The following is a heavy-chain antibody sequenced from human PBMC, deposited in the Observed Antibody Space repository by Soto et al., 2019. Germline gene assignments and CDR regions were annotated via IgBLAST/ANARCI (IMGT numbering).Heavy chain of an antibody. Sequence: QVQLQESGPGLVKPSQTLSLTCTVSGGSISSGGYYWSWIRQHPGKGLEWIGYIYYSGSTYYNPSRQSRVTISVDTSKNQFSLKLSSVTAADTAVYYCARVRHGGNSGFDYWGQGTLVTVSS. CDR3: ARVRHGGNSGFDY. CDR2: IYYSGST. J-gene: IGHJ4*02. CDR1: GGSISSGGYY. V-gene: IGHV4-31*03. D-gene: IGHD2-21*02.